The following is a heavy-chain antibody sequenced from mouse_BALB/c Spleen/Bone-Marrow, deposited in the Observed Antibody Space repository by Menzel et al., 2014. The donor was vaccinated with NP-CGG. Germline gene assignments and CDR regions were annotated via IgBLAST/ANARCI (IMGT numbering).Heavy chain of an antibody. J-gene: IGHJ3*01. D-gene: IGHD2-1*01. CDR3: ARDTGNYVRFAY. Sequence: EVKLVESGGGLVQPGGSLRLSCATSGFTFTDYHMSWVRQPPGKALEWLGFIRNKANGHTTEYSASVKGRFTISRDNSQSILYLQMNTLRAEDSATYYCARDTGNYVRFAYWGQGTLVTVSA. CDR2: IRNKANGHTT. CDR1: GFTFTDYH. V-gene: IGHV7-3*02.